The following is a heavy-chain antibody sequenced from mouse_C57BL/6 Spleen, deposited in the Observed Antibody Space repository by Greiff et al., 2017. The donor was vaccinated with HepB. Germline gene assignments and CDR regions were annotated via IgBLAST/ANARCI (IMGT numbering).Heavy chain of an antibody. V-gene: IGHV14-1*01. Sequence: EVQLQQSGAELVRPGASVKLSCTASGFNIKDYYMHWVKQRPEQGLEWIGRIDPEDGDTEYAPKFQGKATMTADTSSNTAYLQLSSLTSEETAVYYCTTVYHDYESGFAYWGQGTLVTVSA. D-gene: IGHD2-4*01. CDR2: IDPEDGDT. J-gene: IGHJ3*01. CDR3: TTVYHDYESGFAY. CDR1: GFNIKDYY.